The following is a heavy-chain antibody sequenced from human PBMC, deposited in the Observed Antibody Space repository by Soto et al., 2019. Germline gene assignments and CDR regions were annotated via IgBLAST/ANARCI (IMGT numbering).Heavy chain of an antibody. Sequence: PVGSLRLSCAVSGFRFDGYAMHWVRQAPGKGLEWVSGISWNSGIIGYADSVRGRFTVSIDKAQNFLYLKMNSLRPEDTALYYCVKDVSPGGADVWGQGTMVTVSS. D-gene: IGHD3-10*01. CDR2: ISWNSGII. J-gene: IGHJ6*02. V-gene: IGHV3-9*01. CDR3: VKDVSPGGADV. CDR1: GFRFDGYA.